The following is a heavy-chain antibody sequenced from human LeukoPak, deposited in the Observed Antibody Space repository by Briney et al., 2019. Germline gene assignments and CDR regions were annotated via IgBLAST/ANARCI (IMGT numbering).Heavy chain of an antibody. D-gene: IGHD2-15*01. CDR2: VSGSGADT. Sequence: GGSLRLSCAASGFTFSSHAMAWVRQAAGEGLEWVSTVSGSGADTYYADSVRGRLTISRDNSKNTLYLEMSSLRAEDTAVYYCAKTGYCTGGTCRYLDYWGQGTLVTVSS. J-gene: IGHJ4*02. CDR3: AKTGYCTGGTCRYLDY. CDR1: GFTFSSHA. V-gene: IGHV3-23*01.